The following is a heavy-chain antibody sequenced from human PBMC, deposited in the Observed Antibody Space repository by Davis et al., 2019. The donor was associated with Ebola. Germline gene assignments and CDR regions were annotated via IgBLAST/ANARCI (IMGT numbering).Heavy chain of an antibody. CDR2: IWFDGRKE. D-gene: IGHD3-10*01. CDR1: GFSFSTHG. CDR3: AASGGFDPFDF. Sequence: PGGSLRLSCAASGFSFSTHGMHWVRQPPGKGLEWLALIWFDGRKEIYADSVKGRFTISRDDSTSRLYLQMNNLRAEDTAVYFCAASGGFDPFDFWGQGTLVIVSS. V-gene: IGHV3-33*03. J-gene: IGHJ4*02.